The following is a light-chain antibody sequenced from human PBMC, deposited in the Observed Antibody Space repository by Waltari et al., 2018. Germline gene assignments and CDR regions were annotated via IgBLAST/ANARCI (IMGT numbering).Light chain of an antibody. V-gene: IGKV1-33*01. CDR3: QQYDRLPLA. Sequence: DVQMTQYPSALPASVGDRVTITCRASRVISNFLNCYQQEPGKSPKLLIFDASNLQSGVPSRFSGNGSGTHFTFTIRSLQPEDRAAYFCQQYDRLPLAFGGGTTVDIK. CDR2: DAS. CDR1: RVISNF. J-gene: IGKJ4*01.